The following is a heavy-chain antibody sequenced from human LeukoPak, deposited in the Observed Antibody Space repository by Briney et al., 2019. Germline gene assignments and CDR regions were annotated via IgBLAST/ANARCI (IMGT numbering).Heavy chain of an antibody. CDR3: TTGVAAAGVSF. Sequence: GGSLRLSCAASGFTFNNAWMSWVRQAPGKGLEWFGRVKSKTDGGTADYAAPVKGRFTISRDDSKNTLYLQMNSLKTEDTALYYCTTGVAAAGVSFWGQGTLVTVSS. D-gene: IGHD6-13*01. J-gene: IGHJ4*02. CDR2: VKSKTDGGTA. V-gene: IGHV3-15*01. CDR1: GFTFNNAW.